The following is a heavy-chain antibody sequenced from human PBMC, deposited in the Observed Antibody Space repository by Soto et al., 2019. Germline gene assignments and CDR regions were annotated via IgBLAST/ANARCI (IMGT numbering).Heavy chain of an antibody. CDR2: ISHDGNSH. V-gene: IGHV3-30*18. Sequence: QVHLVESGGGVVQPGRSLRLSCEGSGFSFSNYGIHWVRRPPGKGLEGLAVISHDGNSHHLADSVRGRFTISRDNSKNTVFLHMTSLRREDSAVYHCVKAQERSAQYFAVVITAFDFWGQGTMVTVSS. CDR3: VKAQERSAQYFAVVITAFDF. CDR1: GFSFSNYG. J-gene: IGHJ3*01. D-gene: IGHD3-22*01.